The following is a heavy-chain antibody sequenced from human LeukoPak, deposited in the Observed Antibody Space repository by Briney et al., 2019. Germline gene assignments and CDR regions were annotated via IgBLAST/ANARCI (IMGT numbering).Heavy chain of an antibody. V-gene: IGHV1-69*05. Sequence: ASVKVSCKASGGTFSSYAISWVRQAPGQGLEWMGGIIPIFGTANYAQKFQGRVTITTDESTSTAYMELSSLRSEDTAVYYCARDHHVVEWELREYNWFDPWGQGTLVTVSS. D-gene: IGHD1-26*01. CDR2: IIPIFGTA. J-gene: IGHJ5*02. CDR1: GGTFSSYA. CDR3: ARDHHVVEWELREYNWFDP.